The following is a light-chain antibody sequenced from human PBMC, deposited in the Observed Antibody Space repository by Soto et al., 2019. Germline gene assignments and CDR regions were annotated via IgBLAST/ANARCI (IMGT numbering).Light chain of an antibody. CDR2: EVS. CDR3: SAYAGSNNHVR. CDR1: SSDVGGYHY. V-gene: IGLV2-8*01. J-gene: IGLJ2*01. Sequence: QSALTQPPSASGSPGQSVTISCTGTSSDVGGYHYVSWYQQHPGKAPKLMIYEVSKRPSGVPDRFSGSKSGNTASLTVSGLQAEDEADYDCSAYAGSNNHVRFGGGTKLTVL.